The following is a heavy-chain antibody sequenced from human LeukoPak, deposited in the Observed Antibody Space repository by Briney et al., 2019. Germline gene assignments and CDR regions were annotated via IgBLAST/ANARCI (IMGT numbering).Heavy chain of an antibody. V-gene: IGHV3-15*01. CDR2: IKSVADGGTT. CDR1: GFTFSNAW. D-gene: IGHD6-25*01. J-gene: IGHJ4*02. CDR3: TTAPAAADY. Sequence: GGSLRLSCAASGFTFSNAWMSWVRQAPAKGLEWVGRIKSVADGGTTDYAAPVKDRFSISRDDSKNTLYLQRNSLKTEDTAVYYCTTAPAAADYWGQGTLVTVSS.